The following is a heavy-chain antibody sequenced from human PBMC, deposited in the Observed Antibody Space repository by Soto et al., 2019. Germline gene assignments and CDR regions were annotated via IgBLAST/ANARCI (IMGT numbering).Heavy chain of an antibody. V-gene: IGHV3-23*01. Sequence: GGSLRLSCAASGFTFSSYTMSWVRQAPGKGLEWVSAISGSGGSTYYADSVKGRFTISRDNSKNTLYLQMNSLRAEDTAVYYCASQGSSWTPGYWGQGTLVTVSS. CDR3: ASQGSSWTPGY. CDR1: GFTFSSYT. CDR2: ISGSGGST. J-gene: IGHJ4*02. D-gene: IGHD6-13*01.